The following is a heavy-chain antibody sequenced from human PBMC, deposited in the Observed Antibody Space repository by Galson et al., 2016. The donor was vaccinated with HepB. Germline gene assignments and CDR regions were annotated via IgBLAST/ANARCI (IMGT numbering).Heavy chain of an antibody. D-gene: IGHD3-10*01. Sequence: TLSLTCTVSGGSISSGGYYWRWIRQHPGKGLEWIGYIYHSGSTYCNPSLKSRVSISVDTSKNQFSLRLSSVTAADTAVYYCARDRSSGSGNFGYWGQGTLVTVSS. V-gene: IGHV4-31*03. CDR2: IYHSGST. CDR1: GGSISSGGYY. J-gene: IGHJ4*02. CDR3: ARDRSSGSGNFGY.